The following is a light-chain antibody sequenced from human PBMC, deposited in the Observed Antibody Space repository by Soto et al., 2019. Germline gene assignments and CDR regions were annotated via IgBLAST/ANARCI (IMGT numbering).Light chain of an antibody. CDR3: TSYGASSTL. V-gene: IGLV2-14*03. CDR2: DVS. J-gene: IGLJ3*02. Sequence: QSALTQPASLSGSPGQSITISCTGTSSDIGSSNYVSWYQQHPGKGPKLMIFDVSYRPSGISDRFSGSKSGNTASLTISGLQPEDEADYYCTSYGASSTLFGGGTELTVL. CDR1: SSDIGSSNY.